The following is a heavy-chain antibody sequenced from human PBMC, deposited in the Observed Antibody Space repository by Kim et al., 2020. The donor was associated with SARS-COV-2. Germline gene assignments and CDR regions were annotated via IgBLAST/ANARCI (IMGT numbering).Heavy chain of an antibody. CDR2: IYYSGST. V-gene: IGHV4-31*03. Sequence: SETLSLTCTVSGGSISSGGYYWNWISQHPGKGLEWIGYIYYSGSTYYNPSLKSRVTISVDTSKSQFSLKLSSVTAADTAVYYCASLFVEVTILGVFNYGMDVWGQGATVTVSS. CDR1: GGSISSGGYY. CDR3: ASLFVEVTILGVFNYGMDV. D-gene: IGHD3-3*01. J-gene: IGHJ6*02.